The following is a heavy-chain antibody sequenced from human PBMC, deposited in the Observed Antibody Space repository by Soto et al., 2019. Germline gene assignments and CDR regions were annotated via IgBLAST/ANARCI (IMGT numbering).Heavy chain of an antibody. V-gene: IGHV1-18*01. D-gene: IGHD2-2*01. CDR2: NSAYNGNT. CDR3: AVGFCSSTRCSGSEY. J-gene: IGHJ4*02. CDR1: GYTFTSYG. Sequence: QVQLVQSGAEVKKPGASGKVSCKASGYTFTSYGISWVRQAPGQGLEWMGWNSAYNGNTNYAQKLQRRVIKTTVTSTGTGYMALRRLNSDDTAVYYCAVGFCSSTRCSGSEYCGQETLVTVSS.